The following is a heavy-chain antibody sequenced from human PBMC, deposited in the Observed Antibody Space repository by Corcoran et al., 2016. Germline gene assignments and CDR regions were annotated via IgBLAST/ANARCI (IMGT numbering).Heavy chain of an antibody. Sequence: QVQLVQSGAEVKKPGASVKVSCKASGYTFTSYYMHWVRQAPGQGLEWMGIINPSGGSTSYAQKFQGRVTMTRDTSTSTVYMELSSLRSEDTAVYYWARGAVRGDTYYYYYGMDVWGQGTTVTVSS. CDR3: ARGAVRGDTYYYYYGMDV. J-gene: IGHJ6*02. CDR1: GYTFTSYY. D-gene: IGHD3-10*01. CDR2: INPSGGST. V-gene: IGHV1-46*01.